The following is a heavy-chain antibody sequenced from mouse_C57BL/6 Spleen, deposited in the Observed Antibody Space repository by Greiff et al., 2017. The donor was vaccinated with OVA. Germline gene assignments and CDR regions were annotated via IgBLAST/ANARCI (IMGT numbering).Heavy chain of an antibody. CDR2: INPSNGDT. CDR1: GYTFTSYW. Sequence: QLQQPGTELVNPGASVKLSCKASGYTFTSYWMHWVKQRPGQGLEWIGNINPSNGDTNFNEKFKSKATLTVDKSSSIVYMQLSSLTSEDSAVYYCVTAQATAYWGQGTLVTVSA. D-gene: IGHD3-2*02. V-gene: IGHV1-53*01. J-gene: IGHJ3*01. CDR3: VTAQATAY.